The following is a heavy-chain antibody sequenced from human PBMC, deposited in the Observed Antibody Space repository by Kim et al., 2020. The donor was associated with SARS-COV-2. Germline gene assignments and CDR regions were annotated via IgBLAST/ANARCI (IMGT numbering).Heavy chain of an antibody. CDR1: GFTVSSNY. Sequence: GGSLRLSCAASGFTVSSNYMSWVRQAPGKGLEWVSVIYSGGGTYSTDSVKGRFTISRDNSKNTLYLRMNSLRAEDTAVYYCARDRGSGWSNEGPYFDYWGQGTLVTVSS. V-gene: IGHV3-66*01. CDR2: IYSGGGT. J-gene: IGHJ4*02. CDR3: ARDRGSGWSNEGPYFDY. D-gene: IGHD6-19*01.